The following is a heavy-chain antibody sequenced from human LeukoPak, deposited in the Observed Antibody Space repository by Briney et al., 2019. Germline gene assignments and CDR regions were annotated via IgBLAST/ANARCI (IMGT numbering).Heavy chain of an antibody. J-gene: IGHJ4*02. V-gene: IGHV3-48*02. CDR1: GFTFSSYS. D-gene: IGHD1-26*01. Sequence: GGSLRLSCAASGFTFSSYSMNWVRQAPGKGLEWVSHITASGTAMFYADSVKGRFTISRDNAKNSLYLQMNSLRDEDTAVYYCASSGSYGFDYWGQGTLVTVSS. CDR3: ASSGSYGFDY. CDR2: ITASGTAM.